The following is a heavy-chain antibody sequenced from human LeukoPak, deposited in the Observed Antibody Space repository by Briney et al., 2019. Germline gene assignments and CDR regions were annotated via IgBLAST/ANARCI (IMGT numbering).Heavy chain of an antibody. CDR1: GFTFSSYA. V-gene: IGHV3-23*01. Sequence: PGGSLRLSCAASGFTFSSYAMNWVRQAPGKGLQWVSVISGSGGSTYYADSVKGRFTISRDNSKNTLYLQMNSLRAEDTAVYYCARLQGYYYDSSGYRYFDYWGQGTLVTVSS. D-gene: IGHD3-22*01. CDR3: ARLQGYYYDSSGYRYFDY. J-gene: IGHJ4*02. CDR2: ISGSGGST.